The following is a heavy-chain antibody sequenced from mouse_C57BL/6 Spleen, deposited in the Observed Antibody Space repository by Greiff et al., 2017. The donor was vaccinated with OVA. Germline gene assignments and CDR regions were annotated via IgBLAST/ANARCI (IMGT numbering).Heavy chain of an antibody. CDR3: AADDGPSWFAY. J-gene: IGHJ3*01. V-gene: IGHV14-4*01. CDR1: GFNIKDDY. D-gene: IGHD2-3*01. Sequence: EVQLQQSGAELVRPGASVKLSCTASGFNIKDDYMPWVKQRPEQGLEWIGWIDPENGDTEYASKFQGKATITADTSSNTAYLQLSSLTSEDTAVYYCAADDGPSWFAYWGQGTLVTVSA. CDR2: IDPENGDT.